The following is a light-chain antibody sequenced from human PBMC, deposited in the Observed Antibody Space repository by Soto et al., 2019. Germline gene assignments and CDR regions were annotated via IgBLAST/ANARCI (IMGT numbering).Light chain of an antibody. CDR1: SSDIGGYNF. CDR2: DVG. Sequence: QSALTQPASVSVSPGQSITIACTGTSSDIGGYNFVSWYQQHPGKAPKLLIYDVGSRPSGVSNRFSGSKSGNTASLTISGLQAEDEAHYYCNSYRTVSTYVFGTGTKVTVL. J-gene: IGLJ1*01. V-gene: IGLV2-14*01. CDR3: NSYRTVSTYV.